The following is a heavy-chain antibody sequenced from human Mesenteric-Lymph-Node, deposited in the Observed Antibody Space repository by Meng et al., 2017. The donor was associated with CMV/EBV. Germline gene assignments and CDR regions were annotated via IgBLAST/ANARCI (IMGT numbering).Heavy chain of an antibody. V-gene: IGHV3-53*01. CDR1: GFSVNDNY. CDR3: ARGGYDSSGYYLVY. Sequence: GESLKISCAASGFSVNDNYMSWVRQAPGKGPEWISVVYSGGTTFYADSVKGRFTISRDNSKNTLYLQMNTLRAEDTAVYYCARGGYDSSGYYLVYWGQGTLVTVSS. J-gene: IGHJ4*02. CDR2: VYSGGTT. D-gene: IGHD3-22*01.